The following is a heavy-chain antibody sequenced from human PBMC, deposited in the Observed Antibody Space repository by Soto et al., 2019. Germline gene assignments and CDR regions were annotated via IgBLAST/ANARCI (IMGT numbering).Heavy chain of an antibody. V-gene: IGHV4-34*01. CDR2: INHSGST. Sequence: QVQLQQWGAGLLKPSETLSLTCAVYGGSFSGYYWSWIRQPPGKGLEWIGEINHSGSTNYNPSLKSRVTISVDTSKNQFSLKLSSVTAVDTAVYYCAREKPYSSSWYHDYWGQGTLVTVSS. J-gene: IGHJ4*02. D-gene: IGHD6-13*01. CDR3: AREKPYSSSWYHDY. CDR1: GGSFSGYY.